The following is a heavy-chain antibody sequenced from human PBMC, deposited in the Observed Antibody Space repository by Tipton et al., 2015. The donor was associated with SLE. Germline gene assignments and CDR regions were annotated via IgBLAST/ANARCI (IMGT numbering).Heavy chain of an antibody. CDR2: INHSGST. V-gene: IGHV4-38-2*02. J-gene: IGHJ6*03. CDR1: GFSISSGFN. D-gene: IGHD6-13*01. Sequence: TLSLTCTVSGFSISSGFNWGWIRQPPGKGLEWIGEINHSGSTNYNPSLKSRVTISVDTSKNQFSLKLSPVTAADTAVYYCARGLRQLAHYYYYYMDVWGKGTTVTVSS. CDR3: ARGLRQLAHYYYYYMDV.